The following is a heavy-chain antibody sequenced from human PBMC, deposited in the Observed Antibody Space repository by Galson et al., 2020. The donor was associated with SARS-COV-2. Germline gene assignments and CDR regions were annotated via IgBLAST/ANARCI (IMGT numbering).Heavy chain of an antibody. D-gene: IGHD3-10*01. CDR3: AKSGVGGSG. V-gene: IGHV3-30*02. Sequence: GGSLRLSCAASGFTFSTYGLHWVRLAPGKGPEWVAFMRSDGSDESYADSVKGRFTISRDNSKNTLYLQMNSLRTDDTAVYHCAKSGVGGSGWGQGTLVTVSS. CDR2: MRSDGSDE. CDR1: GFTFSTYG. J-gene: IGHJ4*02.